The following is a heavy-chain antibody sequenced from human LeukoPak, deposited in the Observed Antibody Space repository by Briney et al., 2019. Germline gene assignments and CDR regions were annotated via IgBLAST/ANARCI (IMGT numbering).Heavy chain of an antibody. CDR2: LSGSGGST. CDR3: AKDLTIFGVVLIVLEDDY. CDR1: GFTFSSYA. D-gene: IGHD3-3*01. V-gene: IGHV3-23*01. Sequence: PGGPLRLSCAASGFTFSSYAMSWVRQAPGKGLEWVSTLSGSGGSTYYADSVKGRFTISRDNSKNTLYLQMNSLRAEDTAVYYCAKDLTIFGVVLIVLEDDYWGQGTLVTVSS. J-gene: IGHJ4*02.